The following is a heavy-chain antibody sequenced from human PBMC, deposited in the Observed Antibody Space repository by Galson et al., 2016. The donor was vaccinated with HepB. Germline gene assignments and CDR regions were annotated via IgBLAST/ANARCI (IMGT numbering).Heavy chain of an antibody. Sequence: SLRLSCAATGFTFSKAWTSWVRQAPGKGLEWVGRIKSKADGETNDAAAHVKGRFIFSRDDSKNTVYLQMNSLKIEDTAVYYFTTDDYYEGNTYYPGFDTWCQGTLVTVSS. D-gene: IGHD3-22*01. J-gene: IGHJ4*02. CDR1: GFTFSKAW. V-gene: IGHV3-15*01. CDR2: IKSKADGETN. CDR3: TTDDYYEGNTYYPGFDT.